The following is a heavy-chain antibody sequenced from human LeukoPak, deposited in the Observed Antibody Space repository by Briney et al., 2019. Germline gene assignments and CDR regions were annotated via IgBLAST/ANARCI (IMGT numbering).Heavy chain of an antibody. CDR1: GFTFSSYA. CDR2: ISGSGGST. CDR3: AKGARDGYDLGYYYYYGMDV. D-gene: IGHD5-12*01. J-gene: IGHJ6*02. V-gene: IGHV3-23*01. Sequence: GGSLRLSCAASGFTFSSYAMSWVRQAPGKGLEWVSAISGSGGSTYYADSVKGRFTISRDNSKNTLYLQMNSLRAEDTAVYYCAKGARDGYDLGYYYYYGMDVWGQGTTVTVSS.